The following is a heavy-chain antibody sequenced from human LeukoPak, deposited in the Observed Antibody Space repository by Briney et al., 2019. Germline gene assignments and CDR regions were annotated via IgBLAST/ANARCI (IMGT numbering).Heavy chain of an antibody. CDR2: IYYSGST. D-gene: IGHD6-19*01. CDR3: AGGQWSLYYFDY. CDR1: GGSVSSGSYY. J-gene: IGHJ4*02. V-gene: IGHV4-61*01. Sequence: SETLSLTCTVSGGSVSSGSYYWSWIRQPPGKGLEWIGYIYYSGSTNYNPSLKSRVTISVDTSKNQFSLKLSSVTAADTAVYYCAGGQWSLYYFDYWGQGTLVTVSS.